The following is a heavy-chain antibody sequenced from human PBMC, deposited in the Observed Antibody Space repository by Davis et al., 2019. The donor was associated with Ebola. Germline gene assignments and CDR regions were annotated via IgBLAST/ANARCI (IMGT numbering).Heavy chain of an antibody. D-gene: IGHD4-17*01. CDR2: VEYNGRT. V-gene: IGHV4-59*01. CDR3: ARGVYGAFFDS. Sequence: SETLSLTCTVSGGSISPYYWSWIRQPPGKGLDWIGYVEYNGRTEYIPSFNSRVTISVDTSKNQFSLKLRSVTAADTAVYYCARGVYGAFFDSWGQGALVTVSS. J-gene: IGHJ4*02. CDR1: GGSISPYY.